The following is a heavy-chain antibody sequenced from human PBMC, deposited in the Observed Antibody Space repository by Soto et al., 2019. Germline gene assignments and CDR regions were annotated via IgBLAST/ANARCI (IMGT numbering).Heavy chain of an antibody. CDR1: GFTFSSYA. D-gene: IGHD3-9*01. CDR3: ARDSGRYFDWPQVGYFDY. CDR2: ISYDGSNK. Sequence: LRLSCAASGFTFSSYAMHWVRQAPGKGLEWVAVISYDGSNKYYADSVKGRFTISRDNSKNTLYLQMNSLRAEDTAVYYCARDSGRYFDWPQVGYFDYWGQGTLVTVSS. V-gene: IGHV3-30-3*01. J-gene: IGHJ4*02.